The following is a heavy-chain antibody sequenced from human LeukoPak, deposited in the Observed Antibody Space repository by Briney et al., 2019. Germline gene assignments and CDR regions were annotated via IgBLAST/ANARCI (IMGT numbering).Heavy chain of an antibody. V-gene: IGHV3-9*01. CDR1: GFTFDDFA. Sequence: PGRSLRLSCAASGFTFDDFAMHWVRQAPGKGLEWVSGISWNSDIIDYVDSVKGRFTVSRDNAENSLYLQMNSLRAEDTALYYCARGVNGYLHAFDIWGQGTVVIVSS. CDR3: ARGVNGYLHAFDI. CDR2: ISWNSDII. J-gene: IGHJ3*02. D-gene: IGHD5-24*01.